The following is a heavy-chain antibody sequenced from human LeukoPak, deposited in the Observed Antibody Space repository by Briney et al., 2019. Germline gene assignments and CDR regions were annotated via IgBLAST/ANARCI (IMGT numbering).Heavy chain of an antibody. J-gene: IGHJ4*02. D-gene: IGHD6-13*01. V-gene: IGHV1-69*04. CDR1: GGTFSSYA. CDR2: IIPILGIA. Sequence: ASVKVSCKASGGTFSSYAISWVRQAPGQGLEWMGRIIPILGIANYAQKFQGRVTITADKSTSTAYMELSSLRSEDTAVYYCARDIVAAGLFFDYWGQGTLVTVSS. CDR3: ARDIVAAGLFFDY.